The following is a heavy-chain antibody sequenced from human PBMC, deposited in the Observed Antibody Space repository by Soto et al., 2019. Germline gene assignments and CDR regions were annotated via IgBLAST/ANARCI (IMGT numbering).Heavy chain of an antibody. CDR3: ARGGNWFDP. V-gene: IGHV4-59*08. CDR2: IYYSGST. CDR1: GGSFSSYY. D-gene: IGHD3-16*01. J-gene: IGHJ5*02. Sequence: QVQLQESGPGLVRPSETLSLTCTVSGGSFSSYYWTWIRQSPGKGLEWIGYIYYSGSTDYNPSLRGRLAISIDTSKNQFSLRLNSMTAADTAVYYCARGGNWFDPWGQGTLVTVSS.